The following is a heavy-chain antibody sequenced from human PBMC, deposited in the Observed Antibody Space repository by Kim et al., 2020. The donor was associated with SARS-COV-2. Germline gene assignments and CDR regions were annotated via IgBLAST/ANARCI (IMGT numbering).Heavy chain of an antibody. D-gene: IGHD2-2*01. Sequence: LKSRVTISVDTSKKQFSLKLSSVTAADTAVYYCAGIRYCSSTSCYGSFDYWGQGTLVTVSS. CDR3: AGIRYCSSTSCYGSFDY. J-gene: IGHJ4*02. V-gene: IGHV4-30-4*02.